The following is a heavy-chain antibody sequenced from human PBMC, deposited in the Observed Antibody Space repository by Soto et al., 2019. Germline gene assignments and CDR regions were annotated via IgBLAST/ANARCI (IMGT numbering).Heavy chain of an antibody. CDR1: GGTFSSYA. V-gene: IGHV1-69*14. CDR2: IIPIFGTA. J-gene: IGHJ6*02. Sequence: QVQLVQSGAEVKKPGSSVKVSCKASGGTFSSYAISWVRQAPGQGLEWMGGIIPIFGTANYAQKFQGRVRITGDKSTSTAYRELRSLRSEDTAVYSCAADAPYYGRDVGGQGTTVTVPS. CDR3: AADAPYYGRDV.